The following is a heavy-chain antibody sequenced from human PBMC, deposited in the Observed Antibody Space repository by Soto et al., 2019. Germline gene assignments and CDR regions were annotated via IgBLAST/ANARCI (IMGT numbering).Heavy chain of an antibody. CDR1: GFTVSSNY. CDR2: IYSGGST. J-gene: IGHJ3*02. CDR3: ARMRAYYYDSSGHPGAFGI. V-gene: IGHV3-53*01. Sequence: GGSLRLSCAASGFTVSSNYMSWVRQAPGKGLEWVSVIYSGGSTYYADSVKGRFTISRDNSKNTLYLQMNSLRAEDTAVYYCARMRAYYYDSSGHPGAFGIWGQGTMVTVSS. D-gene: IGHD3-22*01.